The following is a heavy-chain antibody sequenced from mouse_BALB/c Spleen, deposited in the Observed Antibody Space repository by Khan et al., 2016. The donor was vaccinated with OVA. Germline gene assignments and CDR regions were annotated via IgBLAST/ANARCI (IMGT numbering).Heavy chain of an antibody. D-gene: IGHD1-2*01. CDR2: ISYSGST. CDR3: AGTARIKY. V-gene: IGHV3-2*02. J-gene: IGHJ2*01. Sequence: EVKLLESGPGLVKPSQSLSLTCTVTGYSITSGYGWNWIRQFPGNKLEWMGYISYSGSTNYNPSLKSRISITRDTSKNQFFLQLNSGTTEDTATYYCAGTARIKYWGQGTTLTVSS. CDR1: GYSITSGYG.